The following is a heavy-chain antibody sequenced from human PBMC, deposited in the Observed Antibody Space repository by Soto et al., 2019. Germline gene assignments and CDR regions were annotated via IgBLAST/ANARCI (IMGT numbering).Heavy chain of an antibody. J-gene: IGHJ6*02. CDR1: GFTFRSYS. D-gene: IGHD2-2*01. CDR3: ARSPGGCSSTSCSYYYYYGMDV. Sequence: GGSLRLSCAASGFTFRSYSMNWVRQAPGKGLEWVSSISSSSSYIYYADSVRGRFTISRDNAKNSLYLQMNSLRAEDTAVYYCARSPGGCSSTSCSYYYYYGMDVWGQGTTVTAP. V-gene: IGHV3-21*01. CDR2: ISSSSSYI.